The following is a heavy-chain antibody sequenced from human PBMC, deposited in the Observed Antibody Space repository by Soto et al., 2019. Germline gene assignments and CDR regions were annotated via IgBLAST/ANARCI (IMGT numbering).Heavy chain of an antibody. CDR2: IYHSGST. CDR1: GYSISSGYY. V-gene: IGHV4-38-2*01. CDR3: ARGAATVTPGWFDP. D-gene: IGHD4-17*01. Sequence: PSETLSLTCAVSGYSISSGYYWGWIRQTPGKGLEWIASIYHSGSTSYNPSLKSRVTISVDTSKNQFSLKLTSVTAADTAVYYCARGAATVTPGWFDPWGQGIMVTVSS. J-gene: IGHJ5*02.